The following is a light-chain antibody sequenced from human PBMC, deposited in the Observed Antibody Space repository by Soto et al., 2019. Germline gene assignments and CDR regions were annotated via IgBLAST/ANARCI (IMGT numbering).Light chain of an antibody. J-gene: IGKJ2*01. CDR1: QSFSHS. Sequence: DIVLTQSPATLSASPWESATISCRASQSFSHSLAWYQQIPGQAPILLIYDSSTLATGVPARFSGSGSGTQFTLTISSLRSEDVAVYYCQQYNYWPPRYTFGQGTKLQI. V-gene: IGKV3-15*01. CDR3: QQYNYWPPRYT. CDR2: DSS.